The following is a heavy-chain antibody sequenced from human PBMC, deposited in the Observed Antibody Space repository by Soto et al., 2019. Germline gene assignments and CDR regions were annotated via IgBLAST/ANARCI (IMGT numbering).Heavy chain of an antibody. V-gene: IGHV4-31*03. D-gene: IGHD2-15*01. CDR2: IYYSGST. Sequence: QVQLQESGPGLVKPSQTLSLTCTVSGGSISSGGYYWSWIRHHPGKGLEWIGYIYYSGSTYYNPSLKSRVTLSVDTSKNQCSLKLSSVTAADTAVYYCARVGRLYCSGGSCYSYDYWGQGTLVSASS. J-gene: IGHJ4*02. CDR3: ARVGRLYCSGGSCYSYDY. CDR1: GGSISSGGYY.